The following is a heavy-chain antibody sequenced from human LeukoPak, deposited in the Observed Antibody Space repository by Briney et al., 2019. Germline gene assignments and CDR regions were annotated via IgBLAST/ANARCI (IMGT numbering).Heavy chain of an antibody. J-gene: IGHJ6*02. CDR1: GYTFTSHY. Sequence: ASVKVSCKASGYTFTSHYMHWVRQAPGQGLEWMGIINPSGGSTSYAQKFQGRVTMTRDTSTSTVYMELSSLRSEDTAVYYCARAGTIVVVVAALPKARHPGMDVWGQGTTVTVSS. V-gene: IGHV1-46*01. CDR3: ARAGTIVVVVAALPKARHPGMDV. D-gene: IGHD2-15*01. CDR2: INPSGGST.